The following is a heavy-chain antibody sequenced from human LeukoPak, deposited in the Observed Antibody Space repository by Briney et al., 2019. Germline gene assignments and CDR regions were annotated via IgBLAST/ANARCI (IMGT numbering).Heavy chain of an antibody. Sequence: SETLSLTCTVSGGSISSYYWSWIRQPPGKGLEWIGYIYYSGSTNYNPSLKSRVTISVDTSKNQFSLKLSSVTAADTAMYYCARVYRDNSSGYYSFDYWGQGTLVTVSS. CDR3: ARVYRDNSSGYYSFDY. D-gene: IGHD3-22*01. V-gene: IGHV4-59*01. CDR1: GGSISSYY. CDR2: IYYSGST. J-gene: IGHJ4*02.